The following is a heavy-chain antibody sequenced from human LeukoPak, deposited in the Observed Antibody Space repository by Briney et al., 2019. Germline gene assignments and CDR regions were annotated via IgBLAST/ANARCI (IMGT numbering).Heavy chain of an antibody. J-gene: IGHJ4*02. V-gene: IGHV3-23*01. D-gene: IGHD1-7*01. Sequence: GGSLRLSCAASGFTFSSYAMSWVRQAPGKGLEWVSTSGDGSTYYADSVKGRFTIFSDNFRDTLYLRLHSLSAEDTAVYYCARLHRGIRELYWGPGTLVTVSS. CDR2: SGDGST. CDR1: GFTFSSYA. CDR3: ARLHRGIRELY.